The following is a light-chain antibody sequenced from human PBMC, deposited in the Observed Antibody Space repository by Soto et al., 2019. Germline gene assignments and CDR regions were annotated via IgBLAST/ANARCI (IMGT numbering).Light chain of an antibody. CDR1: QSVSNGY. J-gene: IGKJ1*01. CDR3: QQYASSPRT. V-gene: IGKV3-20*01. CDR2: GAS. Sequence: EIVLTQSPGTLSLSAGERATLSCTASQSVSNGYVGWYQQTPGQAPRLLIYGASFRATGISDRFSGSGSGTGFTLTISRREPEDFAVYCCQQYASSPRTFGQGTKVDMK.